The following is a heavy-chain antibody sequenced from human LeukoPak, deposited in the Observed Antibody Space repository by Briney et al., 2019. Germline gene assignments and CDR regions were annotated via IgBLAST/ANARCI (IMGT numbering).Heavy chain of an antibody. CDR1: GGSFSGYY. J-gene: IGHJ5*02. D-gene: IGHD1-1*01. CDR2: ISHTGLT. CDR3: ARVPDITARPCDT. V-gene: IGHV4-34*01. Sequence: SETLSLICAVYGGSFSGYYWTLIRQTPGKGLEGIGEISHTGLTGSNPSLKSRVTIFVDSSKKQFSLRMTSVTAADTGVYYCARVPDITARPCDTWGPGTLVTVSS.